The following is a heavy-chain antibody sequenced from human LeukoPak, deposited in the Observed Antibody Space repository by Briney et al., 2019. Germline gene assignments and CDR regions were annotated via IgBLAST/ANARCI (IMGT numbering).Heavy chain of an antibody. J-gene: IGHJ4*02. CDR1: GYTFTMYD. Sequence: ASVTVSFTSSGYTFTMYDINWVRQATGQGGEWMGWMNTNSGNTGYAQKFQGRVTMTRNTSISTAYMELSSLRSEDTAVYYCARAYSSGWPLNYCGQGTLVTVSS. D-gene: IGHD6-19*01. CDR2: MNTNSGNT. V-gene: IGHV1-8*01. CDR3: ARAYSSGWPLNY.